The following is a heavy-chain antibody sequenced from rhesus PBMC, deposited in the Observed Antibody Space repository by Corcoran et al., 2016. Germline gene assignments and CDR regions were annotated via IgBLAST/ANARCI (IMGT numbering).Heavy chain of an antibody. D-gene: IGHD3-16*01. V-gene: IGHV1-180*01. Sequence: QVQLVQSGAEINHLGASVKSSCKVSANTFPSYYLHGGRQAPGLGLEWIGLISPYHGNKGYAQNFQGRVTITTDTSTSTGYMELSSLRSEDTAVYYCTRDRGGSYNRFDVWGPGVLVTVSS. CDR1: ANTFPSYY. J-gene: IGHJ5-1*01. CDR2: ISPYHGNK. CDR3: TRDRGGSYNRFDV.